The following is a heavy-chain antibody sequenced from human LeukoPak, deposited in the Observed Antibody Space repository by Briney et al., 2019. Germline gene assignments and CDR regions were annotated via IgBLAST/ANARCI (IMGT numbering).Heavy chain of an antibody. J-gene: IGHJ6*02. V-gene: IGHV4-39*07. CDR3: ARNSRARPMVRGVIRYYYGMDV. CDR1: GGSISSSSYY. Sequence: PSETLSLTCTVSGGSISSSSYYWGWIRQPPGKGLEWIGSIYYSGSTYYNPSLKSRVTISVDTSKNQFSLKLSSVTAADTAVYYCARNSRARPMVRGVIRYYYGMDVWGQGTLVTVSS. D-gene: IGHD3-10*01. CDR2: IYYSGST.